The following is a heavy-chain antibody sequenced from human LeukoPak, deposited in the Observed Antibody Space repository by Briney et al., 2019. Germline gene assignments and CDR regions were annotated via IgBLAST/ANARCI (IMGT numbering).Heavy chain of an antibody. V-gene: IGHV3-21*01. CDR1: GFTFSSYS. D-gene: IGHD3-9*01. CDR3: ARATGGNYDILTGYYQPNAFDI. Sequence: GGSLRLSCAASGFTFSSYSMNWVRQAPRKGLEWVSSISSSSSYIYYADSVKGRFTISRDNAKNSLYLQMNSLRAEDTAVYYCARATGGNYDILTGYYQPNAFDIWGQGTMVTVSS. J-gene: IGHJ3*02. CDR2: ISSSSSYI.